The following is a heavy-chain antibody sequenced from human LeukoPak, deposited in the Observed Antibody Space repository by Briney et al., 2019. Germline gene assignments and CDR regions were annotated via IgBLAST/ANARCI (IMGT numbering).Heavy chain of an antibody. D-gene: IGHD1-1*01. Sequence: SETLSLTCTVSGGSISSYYWSWIRQPPGKGLEWIGYIYYSGSTNYNPSLKSRVTISVDTSKNQFSLKLSSVTAADTAVYYCARLRVTRWFDPWGQGTLVTVSS. J-gene: IGHJ5*02. V-gene: IGHV4-59*08. CDR3: ARLRVTRWFDP. CDR1: GGSISSYY. CDR2: IYYSGST.